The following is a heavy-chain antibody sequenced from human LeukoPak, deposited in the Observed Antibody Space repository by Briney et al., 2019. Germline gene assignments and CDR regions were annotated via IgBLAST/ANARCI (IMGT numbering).Heavy chain of an antibody. CDR2: INHSGST. CDR1: GGSFSGYY. V-gene: IGHV4-34*01. J-gene: IGHJ1*01. CDR3: ARVYHGPESAEYFQH. Sequence: PSETLSLTCAVYGGSFSGYYWSWIRQPPGKGLEWIGEINHSGSTNYNPSLKSRVTISVDTSKNQFSLKLSSVTAADTAVYYCARVYHGPESAEYFQHWGQGTLVTVSS.